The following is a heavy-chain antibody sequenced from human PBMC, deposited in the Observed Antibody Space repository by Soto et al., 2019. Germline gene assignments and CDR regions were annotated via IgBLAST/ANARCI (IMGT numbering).Heavy chain of an antibody. CDR2: IYYSGST. Sequence: PSETLSLTCTVSGGSVSSGSYYWSWIRQPPGKGLEWIGYIYYSGSTNYNPSLKSRVTISVDTSKNQFSPKLSSVTAADTAVYYCAGAKVLNWFDPWGQGTLVTVSS. V-gene: IGHV4-61*01. CDR3: AGAKVLNWFDP. J-gene: IGHJ5*02. CDR1: GGSVSSGSYY.